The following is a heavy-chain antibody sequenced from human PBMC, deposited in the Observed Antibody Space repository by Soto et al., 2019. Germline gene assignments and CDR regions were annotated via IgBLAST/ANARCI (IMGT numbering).Heavy chain of an antibody. CDR1: GGTFSSYA. CDR3: ASHSYVYFPHYYHGMDV. J-gene: IGHJ6*02. CDR2: IIPIFGTA. V-gene: IGHV1-69*12. Sequence: QVQLVQSGAEVKKPGSSVKVSCKASGGTFSSYASSWVRQAPGQGLEWMGGIIPIFGTANYAQKFHGRVTITADESTSTAYMELSSLSSEDTAVYYCASHSYVYFPHYYHGMDVWGQGTTFTVSS. D-gene: IGHD5-18*01.